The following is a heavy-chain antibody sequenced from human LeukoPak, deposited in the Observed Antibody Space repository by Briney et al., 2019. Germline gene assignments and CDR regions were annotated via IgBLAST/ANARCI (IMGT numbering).Heavy chain of an antibody. Sequence: GASVTVSCTASGYTFTSYDINWVRQATGQGLEWMGWMNPNSGNTGYAQKFQGRVTMTRNTSISTAYMELSSLRSEDTAVYYCARGPLHHSSSDNWFDPWGQGTLVTVSS. CDR2: MNPNSGNT. CDR1: GYTFTSYD. D-gene: IGHD6-6*01. CDR3: ARGPLHHSSSDNWFDP. V-gene: IGHV1-8*01. J-gene: IGHJ5*02.